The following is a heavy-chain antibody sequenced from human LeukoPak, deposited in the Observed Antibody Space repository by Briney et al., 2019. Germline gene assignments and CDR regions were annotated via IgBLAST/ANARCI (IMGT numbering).Heavy chain of an antibody. CDR3: ARPVGSPAFDI. Sequence: GGSLRLSCAASGFTFNTYAMSWVRQAPGKGLEWVSYISSSSSTIYYADSVKGRFTISRDNAKNSLYLQMNSLRAEDTAVYYCARPVGSPAFDIWGQGTMVTVSS. CDR2: ISSSSSTI. J-gene: IGHJ3*02. V-gene: IGHV3-48*01. D-gene: IGHD1-26*01. CDR1: GFTFNTYA.